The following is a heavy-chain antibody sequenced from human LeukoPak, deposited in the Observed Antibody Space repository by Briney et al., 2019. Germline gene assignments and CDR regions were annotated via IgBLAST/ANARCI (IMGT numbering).Heavy chain of an antibody. V-gene: IGHV3-7*01. J-gene: IGHJ4*02. Sequence: GGSLRLSCAASGFTFSNYWMSWVRQAPGKGLEWVGTIKTDGSEIYYVDSVKGRFTISRDNARNSVYLQMNSLRGEDTAAYYCAREGTLRAHWDPFDYWGQGTLVTVSS. CDR3: AREGTLRAHWDPFDY. CDR2: IKTDGSEI. CDR1: GFTFSNYW. D-gene: IGHD7-27*01.